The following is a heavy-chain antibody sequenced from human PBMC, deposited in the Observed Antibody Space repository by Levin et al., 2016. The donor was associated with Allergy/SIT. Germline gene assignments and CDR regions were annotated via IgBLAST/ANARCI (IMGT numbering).Heavy chain of an antibody. CDR2: IWYDGSNK. D-gene: IGHD6-13*01. CDR3: ARDPRIAAAGTPYFDY. Sequence: VRQAPGKGLEWVAVIWYDGSNKYYADSVKGRFTISRDNSKNTLYLQMNSLRAEDTAVYYCARDPRIAAAGTPYFDYWGQGTLVTVSS. V-gene: IGHV3-33*01. J-gene: IGHJ4*02.